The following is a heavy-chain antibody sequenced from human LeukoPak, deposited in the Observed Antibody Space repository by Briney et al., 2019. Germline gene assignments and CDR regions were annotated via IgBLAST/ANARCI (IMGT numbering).Heavy chain of an antibody. D-gene: IGHD3-9*01. Sequence: PGGSLRLSCAASGFTFSSYSMNWVRQAPGKGLEWVSSISSSSSYIYYADSVKGRFTISRDNAKNSLYLQMNSLRAEDTAVYHCARVSPEYYDILTGYHTTFDYWGQGTLVTVSS. J-gene: IGHJ4*02. CDR1: GFTFSSYS. CDR3: ARVSPEYYDILTGYHTTFDY. CDR2: ISSSSSYI. V-gene: IGHV3-21*01.